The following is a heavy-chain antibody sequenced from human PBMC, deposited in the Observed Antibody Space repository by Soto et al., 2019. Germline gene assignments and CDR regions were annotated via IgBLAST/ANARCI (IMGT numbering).Heavy chain of an antibody. D-gene: IGHD3-3*01. CDR3: ARGSFWSGYLRSNWFDP. CDR1: GDSISSGGYY. J-gene: IGHJ5*02. Sequence: SETLSLTCTVSGDSISSGGYYWSWIRQHPGKGLEWIGYIYFSGSTYYNPSPQSRVTISVDTSKNQFSLKLSSVTAADTAVYYCARGSFWSGYLRSNWFDPWGQGTLVTVSS. V-gene: IGHV4-31*03. CDR2: IYFSGST.